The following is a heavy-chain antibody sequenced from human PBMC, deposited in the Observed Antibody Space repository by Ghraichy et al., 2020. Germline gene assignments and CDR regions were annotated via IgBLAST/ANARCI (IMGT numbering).Heavy chain of an antibody. V-gene: IGHV4-59*01. CDR2: INYSGST. Sequence: SQTLSLTCTVSGGSISSYYWSWIRQPPGKGLEWIGYINYSGSTNYNPSLKSLVTISVDTSKNQFSLKLSSVTAADTAVYYCAKLVGSSSGDYWGQGTLVTVSS. J-gene: IGHJ4*02. CDR3: AKLVGSSSGDY. D-gene: IGHD6-13*01. CDR1: GGSISSYY.